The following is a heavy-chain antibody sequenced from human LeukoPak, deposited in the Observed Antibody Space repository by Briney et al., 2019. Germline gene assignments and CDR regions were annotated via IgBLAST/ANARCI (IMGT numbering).Heavy chain of an antibody. J-gene: IGHJ4*02. CDR2: INPSGGST. D-gene: IGHD6-19*01. CDR1: GYTFTSYY. Sequence: ASVKVSCKASGYTFTSYYMHWVRQAPGQGLEWMGIINPSGGSTSYAQKFQGRVTMTRDTSKNQFSLKLSSVTAADTAVYYCARTVAGIYIFYVYYFDYWGQGTLVTVSS. V-gene: IGHV1-46*01. CDR3: ARTVAGIYIFYVYYFDY.